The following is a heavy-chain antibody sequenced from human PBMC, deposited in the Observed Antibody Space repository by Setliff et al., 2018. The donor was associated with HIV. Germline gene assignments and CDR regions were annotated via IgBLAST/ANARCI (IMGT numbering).Heavy chain of an antibody. Sequence: GGSLRLSCAASGFILSSYAMHWVRQAPGKGLEWVSRINSDGSSISYADSVKGRFTISRDNAKNTLYLQMNSLRGEDTAVYYCARHSDWYGNDAFDIWGQGTRVTVSS. D-gene: IGHD6-19*01. CDR1: GFILSSYA. CDR2: INSDGSSI. CDR3: ARHSDWYGNDAFDI. V-gene: IGHV3-74*01. J-gene: IGHJ3*02.